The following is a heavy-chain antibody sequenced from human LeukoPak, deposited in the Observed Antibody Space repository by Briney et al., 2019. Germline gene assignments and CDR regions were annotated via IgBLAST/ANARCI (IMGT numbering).Heavy chain of an antibody. CDR3: AKDRGSVAAVGTGVGY. V-gene: IGHV3-30*02. D-gene: IGHD6-13*01. J-gene: IGHJ4*02. CDR1: GFTFSSYG. CDR2: IHFGGSHK. Sequence: GGSLRLSCAASGFTFSSYGMHWVRQAPGKGLEWVAFIHFGGSHKYYADSVKGRFTISRDNSKNTLYLHMSSLRAEDTAVYYCAKDRGSVAAVGTGVGYWGQGTLVTVSS.